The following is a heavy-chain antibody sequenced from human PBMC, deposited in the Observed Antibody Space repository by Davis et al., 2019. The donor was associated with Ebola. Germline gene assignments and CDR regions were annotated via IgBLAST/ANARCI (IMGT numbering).Heavy chain of an antibody. CDR1: GYTFTGYY. J-gene: IGHJ6*02. CDR2: IIPILGIA. V-gene: IGHV1-69*02. D-gene: IGHD4-17*01. Sequence: AASVKVSCKASGYTFTGYYMHWVRQAPGQGLEWMGRIIPILGIANYAQKFQGRVTITADKSTSTAYMELSSLRSEDTAVYYCARRGPGDYSRDDAMDVWGQGTTVTVSS. CDR3: ARRGPGDYSRDDAMDV.